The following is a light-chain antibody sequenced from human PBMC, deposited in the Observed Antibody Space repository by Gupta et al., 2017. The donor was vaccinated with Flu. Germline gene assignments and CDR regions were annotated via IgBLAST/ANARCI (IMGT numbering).Light chain of an antibody. J-gene: IGKJ4*01. CDR1: QSVLYSSNNKNY. Sequence: DIVMTQSPDSLAVSLGERATINCKSSQSVLYSSNNKNYLAWYQQKPGQPPKLLIYWASTRESGVPDRFSGSGSGTDFTLTISSLQAEDVAAYYCQQDYSTRAFGGGTKVEIK. CDR3: QQDYSTRA. V-gene: IGKV4-1*01. CDR2: WAS.